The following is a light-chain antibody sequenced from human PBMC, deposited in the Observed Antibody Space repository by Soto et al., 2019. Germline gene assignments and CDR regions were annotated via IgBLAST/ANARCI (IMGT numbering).Light chain of an antibody. V-gene: IGLV2-14*03. CDR2: DVS. CDR3: SSYTSSSTPYV. CDR1: SSDVGGYNY. Sequence: SALTQPASVSGSPGQLITISCTGTSSDVGGYNYVSWHQHHPGKAPKIMIYDVSNRPSGVSNRFSGSKSGNTASLTISGLQAEDEADYYCSSYTSSSTPYVFGTGTKLTVL. J-gene: IGLJ1*01.